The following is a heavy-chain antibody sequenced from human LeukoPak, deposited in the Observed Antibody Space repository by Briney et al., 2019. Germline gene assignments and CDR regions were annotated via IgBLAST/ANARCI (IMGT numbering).Heavy chain of an antibody. D-gene: IGHD4-11*01. CDR1: GFTFSSYA. J-gene: IGHJ6*02. CDR3: ARESAPVTTVTFYYYYGMDV. V-gene: IGHV3-23*01. CDR2: ISGSGGST. Sequence: GGSLRLSCAASGFTFSSYAMSWVRQAPGKGLEWVSAISGSGGSTYYADSVKGRFTISRDNSKNTLYLQMNSLRAEDTAVYYCARESAPVTTVTFYYYYGMDVWGQGTTVTVSS.